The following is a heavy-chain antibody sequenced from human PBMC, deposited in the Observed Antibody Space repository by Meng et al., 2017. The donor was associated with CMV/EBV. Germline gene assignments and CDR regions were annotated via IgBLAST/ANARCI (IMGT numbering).Heavy chain of an antibody. CDR2: ITPNSSYI. Sequence: GGSLRLSCAASEFTFSSYTMSWVRQAPGKGLEWVSSITPNSSYILYADSMKGRVTISRDNAKDSLYLQMNSLRAEDTAVYYCVGGIVVVPAAIHYYYYGMDVWGQGTTVTVSS. J-gene: IGHJ6*02. CDR1: EFTFSSYT. D-gene: IGHD2-2*01. V-gene: IGHV3-21*06. CDR3: VGGIVVVPAAIHYYYYGMDV.